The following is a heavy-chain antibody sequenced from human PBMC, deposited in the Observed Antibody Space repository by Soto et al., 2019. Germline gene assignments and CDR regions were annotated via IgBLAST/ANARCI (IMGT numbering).Heavy chain of an antibody. Sequence: EVQLVESGGGLVQPGGSLRLSCAASGFTFSSYWMHWVRQAPGKGLVWVSRINSDGSSTSYADSVKGRFTISRDNAKNTLYLEMNSLRAEDTAVYYCARVPLPASYYYYGMDVWGQGTTVTVSS. V-gene: IGHV3-74*02. CDR1: GFTFSSYW. D-gene: IGHD2-2*01. CDR2: INSDGSST. J-gene: IGHJ6*02. CDR3: ARVPLPASYYYYGMDV.